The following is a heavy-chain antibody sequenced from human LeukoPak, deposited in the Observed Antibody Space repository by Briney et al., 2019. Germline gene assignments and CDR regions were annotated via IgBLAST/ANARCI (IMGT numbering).Heavy chain of an antibody. CDR1: GYTLTELS. Sequence: ASVKVSCKVSGYTLTELSMHWVRQAPGKGLEWMGGFDPEDGETIYAQKFQGRVTMTEDTSTDTAHMELSSLRSEDTAVYYCATAREASCYLCDYYYYGMDVWGQGTTVTVSS. CDR2: FDPEDGET. J-gene: IGHJ6*02. V-gene: IGHV1-24*01. D-gene: IGHD2-2*01. CDR3: ATAREASCYLCDYYYYGMDV.